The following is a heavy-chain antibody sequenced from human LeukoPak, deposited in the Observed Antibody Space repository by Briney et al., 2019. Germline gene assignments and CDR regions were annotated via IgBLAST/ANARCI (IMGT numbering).Heavy chain of an antibody. Sequence: ASVKVSCKASGYTFTSYYMHWVRQAPGQGLEWMGIINPSGGSTSYAQKFQGRVTMTRDTSTSTAYMELSSLRSEDTAVYYCARVRDQYSSSWYWFFQHWGQGTLVTVSS. J-gene: IGHJ1*01. CDR2: INPSGGST. V-gene: IGHV1-46*01. D-gene: IGHD6-13*01. CDR1: GYTFTSYY. CDR3: ARVRDQYSSSWYWFFQH.